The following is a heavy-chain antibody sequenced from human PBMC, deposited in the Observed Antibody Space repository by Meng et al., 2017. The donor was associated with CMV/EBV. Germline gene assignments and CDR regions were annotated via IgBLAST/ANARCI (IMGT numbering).Heavy chain of an antibody. CDR3: ARRYLRDIVVVTHYYYGMDV. J-gene: IGHJ6*02. CDR1: GFTFSSYS. D-gene: IGHD2-2*01. V-gene: IGHV3-21*01. CDR2: ISSSSSYI. Sequence: GESLKISCAASGFTFSSYSMNWVRQAPGKGLEWVSSISSSSSYIYYADSVKGRFTISRDNAKNSLYLQMNSLRAEDTAVYYCARRYLRDIVVVTHYYYGMDVWGQGTMVTVSS.